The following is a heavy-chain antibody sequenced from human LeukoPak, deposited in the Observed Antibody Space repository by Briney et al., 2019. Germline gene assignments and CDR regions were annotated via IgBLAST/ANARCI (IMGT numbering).Heavy chain of an antibody. CDR3: AGYCTNGVCPDY. Sequence: GASVKVSCKASGYTFTSYYMHWVRQAPGQGLEWMGIINPSGGSTSYAQKFQGRVTMTRDTSTSTVYMELSSLRSEDTAVYYCAGYCTNGVCPDYWGQGTLVTVSS. V-gene: IGHV1-46*01. CDR2: INPSGGST. D-gene: IGHD2-8*01. CDR1: GYTFTSYY. J-gene: IGHJ4*02.